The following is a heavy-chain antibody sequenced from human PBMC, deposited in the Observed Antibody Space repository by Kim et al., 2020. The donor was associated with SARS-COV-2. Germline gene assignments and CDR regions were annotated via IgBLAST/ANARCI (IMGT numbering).Heavy chain of an antibody. CDR3: ARDCVRTVTKGPWYYGMDV. Sequence: SETLSLTCTVSGGSISSGGYYWSWIRQHPGKGLEWIGYIYYSGSTYYNPSLKSRVTISVDTSKNQFSLKLSSVTAADTAVYYCARDCVRTVTKGPWYYGMDVWGQGTTVTVSS. J-gene: IGHJ6*02. V-gene: IGHV4-31*03. CDR1: GGSISSGGYY. CDR2: IYYSGST. D-gene: IGHD4-17*01.